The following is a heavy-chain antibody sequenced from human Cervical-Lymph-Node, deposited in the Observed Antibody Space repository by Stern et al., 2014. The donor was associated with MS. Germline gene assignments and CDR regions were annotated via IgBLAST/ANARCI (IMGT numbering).Heavy chain of an antibody. CDR3: ARDIVGATRGFDY. J-gene: IGHJ4*02. Sequence: VQLVEFGAEVTKPGASVKVSCKASGYTFTSYGISWGRQAPGQGLECMGWISAYNGNTNYAQKLQGRVTMTTDTSTSTAYMELRSLRSDDTAVYYCARDIVGATRGFDYWGQGTLVTVSS. CDR2: ISAYNGNT. D-gene: IGHD1-26*01. V-gene: IGHV1-18*04. CDR1: GYTFTSYG.